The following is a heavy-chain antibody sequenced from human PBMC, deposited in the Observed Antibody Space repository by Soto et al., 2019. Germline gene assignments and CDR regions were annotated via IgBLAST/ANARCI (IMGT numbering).Heavy chain of an antibody. Sequence: GESLKISCKGSGFSFAPNYWIAWARQMPGKGLEWVGIINPRDSNTLYSPSFQGHVTISLDNSITTTYLQWSSLKASDTAMYNWATRQIGCSSTRCYNNYYYGVDVWGQGTPVTVS. D-gene: IGHD2-2*01. CDR1: GFSFAPNYW. CDR3: ATRQIGCSSTRCYNNYYYGVDV. V-gene: IGHV5-51*01. CDR2: INPRDSNT. J-gene: IGHJ6*02.